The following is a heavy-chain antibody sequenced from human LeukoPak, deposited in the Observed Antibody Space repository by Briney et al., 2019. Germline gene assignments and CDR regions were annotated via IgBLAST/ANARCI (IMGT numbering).Heavy chain of an antibody. Sequence: VESLKISCKCSGYSFTSYWIGWVRQMPGKGLEWMGIIYPGDSDTRYCPSFQGQVTISAVKSISTAYLQWSSLKASDTAMYYCARHVGRGSGSYYRGTIDYWGQGTLVSVSS. J-gene: IGHJ4*02. D-gene: IGHD3-10*01. CDR2: IYPGDSDT. CDR1: GYSFTSYW. V-gene: IGHV5-51*01. CDR3: ARHVGRGSGSYYRGTIDY.